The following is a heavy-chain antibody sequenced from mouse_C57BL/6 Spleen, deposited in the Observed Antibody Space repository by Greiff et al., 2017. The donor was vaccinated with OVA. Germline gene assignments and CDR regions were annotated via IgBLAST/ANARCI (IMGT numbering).Heavy chain of an antibody. CDR1: GYTFTSYW. Sequence: QVQLQQPRNQLVKPGASVKLSCKASGYTFTSYWMHWVKQRPGQGLEWIGNINPSNGGTNYNEKFKSKATLTVDKSSSTAYMQLSSLTSEDSAVYDCARSGAYYDYDGFADWGQGTLVTVSA. CDR3: ARSGAYYDYDGFAD. CDR2: INPSNGGT. V-gene: IGHV1-53*01. J-gene: IGHJ3*01. D-gene: IGHD2-4*01.